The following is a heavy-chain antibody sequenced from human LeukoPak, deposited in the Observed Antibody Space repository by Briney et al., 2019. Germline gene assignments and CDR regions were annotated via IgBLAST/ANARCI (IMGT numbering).Heavy chain of an antibody. CDR1: GYSISSGYY. CDR2: IYHSGSP. Sequence: SETLSLTCSVSGYSISSGYYWGWIRQPPGKGLEWIGSIYHSGSPYYNPSLKSRVTISVDTSKNQFSLKLSSVTAADTAVYYCARDACTSCNPGYSGWFDPWGQGTLVTVSS. D-gene: IGHD2-2*01. V-gene: IGHV4-38-2*02. J-gene: IGHJ5*02. CDR3: ARDACTSCNPGYSGWFDP.